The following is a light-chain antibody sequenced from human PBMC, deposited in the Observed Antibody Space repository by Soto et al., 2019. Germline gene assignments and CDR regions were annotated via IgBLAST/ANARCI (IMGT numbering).Light chain of an antibody. CDR1: QSVTSNF. V-gene: IGKV3-20*01. Sequence: DIVLTQSPGTLSLSPGERATLSCRASQSVTSNFLAWYQQKPGQAPRLLIYGASTRAAGVPDRFSGSGSGTDFTLTITRLEPEDFAVYYCQQYGRSPLMYTFGQGTKV. CDR2: GAS. J-gene: IGKJ2*01. CDR3: QQYGRSPLMYT.